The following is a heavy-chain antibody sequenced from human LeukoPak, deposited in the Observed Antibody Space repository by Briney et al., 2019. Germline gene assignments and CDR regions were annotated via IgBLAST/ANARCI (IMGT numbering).Heavy chain of an antibody. J-gene: IGHJ4*02. V-gene: IGHV4-39*07. CDR3: ASGVVAAVDY. CDR2: IYYSGST. Sequence: PSETLSLTCTVSGGSISSSSNYWGWIRQPPGKGLEWIGSIYYSGSTYYNPSLKSRVTISVDTSKNQFSLKLSSVTAADTAVYYCASGVVAAVDYWGQGTLVTVSS. D-gene: IGHD2-15*01. CDR1: GGSISSSSNY.